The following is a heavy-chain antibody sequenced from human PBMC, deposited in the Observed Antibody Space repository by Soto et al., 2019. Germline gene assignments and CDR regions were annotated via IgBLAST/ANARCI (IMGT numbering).Heavy chain of an antibody. D-gene: IGHD2-15*01. CDR1: GGSFSGYY. CDR2: INHSGST. CDR3: ARPKDVGYCSGGSCYEFDY. V-gene: IGHV4-34*01. Sequence: PSETLSLTCAVYGGSFSGYYWSWIRQPPGKGLEWIGEINHSGSTNYNPSLKSRVTISVDTSKNQFSLKLSSVTAADTAVYYCARPKDVGYCSGGSCYEFDYWGQGTLVTVSS. J-gene: IGHJ4*02.